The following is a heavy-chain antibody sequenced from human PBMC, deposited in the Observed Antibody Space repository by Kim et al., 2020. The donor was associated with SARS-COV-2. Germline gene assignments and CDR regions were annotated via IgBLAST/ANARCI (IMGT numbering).Heavy chain of an antibody. Sequence: AASWKGRFTISRDNAKNSLYLQMNSLRAEDTALYYCAKDMGYDFWSGPWYWGQGTLVTVSS. V-gene: IGHV3-9*01. D-gene: IGHD3-3*01. J-gene: IGHJ4*02. CDR3: AKDMGYDFWSGPWY.